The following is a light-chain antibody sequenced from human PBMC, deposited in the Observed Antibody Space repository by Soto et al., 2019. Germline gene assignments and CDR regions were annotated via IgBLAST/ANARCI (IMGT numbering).Light chain of an antibody. CDR3: QQYGSAPYT. V-gene: IGKV3-20*01. CDR2: GAS. CDR1: QSISSSY. J-gene: IGKJ2*01. Sequence: EIVLTQSPGTLSLSPGERATLSCRASQSISSSYLAWYQRKPGQAPRLLMYGASSRATGIPDRFSGSGSGTDFTLTISRLEPEDFAVYYCQQYGSAPYTFGQGTQLEIK.